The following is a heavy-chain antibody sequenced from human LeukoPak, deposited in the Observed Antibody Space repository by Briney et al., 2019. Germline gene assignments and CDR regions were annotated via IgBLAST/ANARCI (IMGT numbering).Heavy chain of an antibody. D-gene: IGHD4-17*01. J-gene: IGHJ4*02. CDR1: GFTVSSNY. CDR2: IYSGGST. V-gene: IGHV3-66*01. CDR3: ASRPHGDSPYSDY. Sequence: GGSLRLSCAASGFTVSSNYMSWVRQAPGKGLEWVSIIYSGGSTYYADSVKGRFTISRDNSKNTLYLQMNSLRAEDTAVYYCASRPHGDSPYSDYWGQGTLVIVSS.